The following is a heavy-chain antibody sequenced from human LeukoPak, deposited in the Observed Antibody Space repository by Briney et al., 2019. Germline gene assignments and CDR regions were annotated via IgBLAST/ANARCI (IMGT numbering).Heavy chain of an antibody. CDR2: ISYDGSNK. CDR1: RFTFSTYG. CDR3: AKDQSCSSPSCWLGRYYYYAMDV. D-gene: IGHD2-2*01. J-gene: IGHJ6*02. V-gene: IGHV3-30*18. Sequence: PGGSLRLSCAASRFTFSTYGMHWVRQAPGKGLEWVAFISYDGSNKKYPESVKGRFTISRDNSENTVYLQMNSLRAEDTAVYYCAKDQSCSSPSCWLGRYYYYAMDVWGQGTTVTVSS.